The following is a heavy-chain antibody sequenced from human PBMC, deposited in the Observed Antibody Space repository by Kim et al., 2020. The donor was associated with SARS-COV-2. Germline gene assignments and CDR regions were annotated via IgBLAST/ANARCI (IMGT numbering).Heavy chain of an antibody. Sequence: GGSLRLSCAASGFTFSSYGMHWVRQAPGKGLEWVAVISYDGSNKYYADSVKGRFTISRDNSKNTLYLQMNSLRAEDTAVYYCASTYVWGTADFDYWGQGTLVTVSS. CDR1: GFTFSSYG. V-gene: IGHV3-33*05. CDR3: ASTYVWGTADFDY. CDR2: ISYDGSNK. J-gene: IGHJ4*02. D-gene: IGHD3-16*01.